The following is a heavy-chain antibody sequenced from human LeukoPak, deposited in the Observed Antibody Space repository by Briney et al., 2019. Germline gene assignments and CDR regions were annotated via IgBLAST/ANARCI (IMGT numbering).Heavy chain of an antibody. J-gene: IGHJ5*02. CDR3: ARVNILTGYLPAVWFDP. V-gene: IGHV3-21*01. Sequence: GSLRLSCAASGFTFSSYSMNWVRQAPGKGLEWVSSISSSSSYIYYADSVKGRFTISRDNAKNSLYLQMNSLRAEDTAVYYCARVNILTGYLPAVWFDPWGQGTLVTVSS. CDR1: GFTFSSYS. CDR2: ISSSSSYI. D-gene: IGHD3-9*01.